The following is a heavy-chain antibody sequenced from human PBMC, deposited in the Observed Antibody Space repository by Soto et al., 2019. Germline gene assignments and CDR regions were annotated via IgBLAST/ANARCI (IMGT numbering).Heavy chain of an antibody. D-gene: IGHD6-13*01. V-gene: IGHV4-59*01. CDR3: ARDTGSSWVPAGYYGMDV. CDR2: IYYSGST. J-gene: IGHJ6*02. CDR1: GGSISSYY. Sequence: SETLSLTCTVSGGSISSYYWSWIRQPPGKGLEWIGYIYYSGSTNYNPSLKSRVTISVDTSKNQFSLKLSSVTAADTAVYYCARDTGSSWVPAGYYGMDVWGQGTTVTVSS.